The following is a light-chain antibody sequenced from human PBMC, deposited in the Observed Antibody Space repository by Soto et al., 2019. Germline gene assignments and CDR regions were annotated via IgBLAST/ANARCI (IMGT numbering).Light chain of an antibody. CDR1: QSVRSN. CDR3: HQYNDWPPET. V-gene: IGKV3-15*01. Sequence: EIVMTQSPATLSVSPGERATLSCRASQSVRSNLAWYQQQPGQAPRLLIYGASTRATDIPARFSGSGSGTKFTLTISSLQSEDFAIYYCHQYNDWPPETFGQGTKLEIK. J-gene: IGKJ2*01. CDR2: GAS.